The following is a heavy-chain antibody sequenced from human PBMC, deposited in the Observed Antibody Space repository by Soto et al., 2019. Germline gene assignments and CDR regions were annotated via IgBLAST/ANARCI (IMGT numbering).Heavy chain of an antibody. D-gene: IGHD5-18*01. Sequence: QVQLVESGGGVVQPGRSLRLSCAASGFTFSSYGMHWVRQAPGKGLEWVAVIWYDGSNKYYADSVKGRFTISRDNSKNTLNLQMNSLRAEDTAVYYCAREDIRIQLWASYYYGMDVWGQGTTVTVSS. CDR3: AREDIRIQLWASYYYGMDV. V-gene: IGHV3-33*01. CDR2: IWYDGSNK. CDR1: GFTFSSYG. J-gene: IGHJ6*02.